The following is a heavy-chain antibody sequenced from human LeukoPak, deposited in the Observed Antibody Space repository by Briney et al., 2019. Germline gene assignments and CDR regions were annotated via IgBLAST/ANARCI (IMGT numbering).Heavy chain of an antibody. J-gene: IGHJ6*03. D-gene: IGHD3-3*01. CDR2: ISDTGDST. CDR1: GFTFSRYG. V-gene: IGHV3-23*01. CDR3: ARAVYYDFWSGYSYYMDV. Sequence: GGSLRLSCAASGFTFSRYGMTWARQAPGKGLEWVSTISDTGDSTYYADSVKGRFTISRDNAKNSLYLQMNSLRAEDTAVYYCARAVYYDFWSGYSYYMDVWGKGTTVTVSS.